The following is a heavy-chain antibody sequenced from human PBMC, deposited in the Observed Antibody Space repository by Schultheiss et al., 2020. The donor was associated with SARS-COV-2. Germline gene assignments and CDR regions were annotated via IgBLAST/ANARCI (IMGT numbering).Heavy chain of an antibody. Sequence: GGSLRLSCAASGLMVSSNYMAWVRQAPGKGLEWVSYISSSSSTIYYADSVKGRFTISRDNAKNSLYLQMNSLRDEDTAVYYCARAKQLGYYYGMDVWGQGTTVTVSS. V-gene: IGHV3-48*02. CDR3: ARAKQLGYYYGMDV. D-gene: IGHD6-6*01. CDR1: GLMVSSNY. J-gene: IGHJ6*02. CDR2: ISSSSSTI.